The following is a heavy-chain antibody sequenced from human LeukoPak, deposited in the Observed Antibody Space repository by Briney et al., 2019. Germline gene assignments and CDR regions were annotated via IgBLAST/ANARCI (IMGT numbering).Heavy chain of an antibody. CDR3: ARLNDGGISH. CDR1: GGTFSSYA. CDR2: VIPISGIR. V-gene: IGHV1-69*13. J-gene: IGHJ4*02. Sequence: ASVKVSCKASGGTFSSYAISWVRQAPGQGLEWMGRVIPISGIRNYAQNFQGRVTITADESSGTAYMELSGLRSEDTAIYYCARLNDGGISHWGQGTLVTVSP. D-gene: IGHD4-23*01.